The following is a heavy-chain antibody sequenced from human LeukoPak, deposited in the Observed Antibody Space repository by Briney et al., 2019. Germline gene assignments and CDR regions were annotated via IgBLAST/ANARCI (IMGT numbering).Heavy chain of an antibody. D-gene: IGHD1-26*01. CDR2: IYYSGST. CDR1: RGSISSYN. CDR3: ARHDPGIVGATNDGFDP. Sequence: SGTLSLTPTVSRGSISSYNWSCIRQPPGKGLERISYIYYSGSTKYNPSLKSRVTISVDTSKNQFSLKLSSVTAADTAVYYCARHDPGIVGATNDGFDPWGQGTLVTVSS. V-gene: IGHV4-59*08. J-gene: IGHJ5*02.